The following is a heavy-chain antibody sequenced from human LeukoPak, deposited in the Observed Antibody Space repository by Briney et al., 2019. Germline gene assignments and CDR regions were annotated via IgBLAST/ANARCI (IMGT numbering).Heavy chain of an antibody. Sequence: GGSLRLSCAASGFTFSSYHMNWVRQAPGKGLEWVSYISIISSTIYYADSVKGRFTISRDDAKNSLYLQMNSLRAEDTAGYYCARTYERELDYWGQGTLVTVSS. V-gene: IGHV3-48*01. D-gene: IGHD5-12*01. J-gene: IGHJ4*02. CDR2: ISIISSTI. CDR1: GFTFSSYH. CDR3: ARTYERELDY.